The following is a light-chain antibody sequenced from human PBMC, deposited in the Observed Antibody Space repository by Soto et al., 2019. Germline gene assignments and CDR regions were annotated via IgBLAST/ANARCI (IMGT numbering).Light chain of an antibody. CDR1: QSVSSY. Sequence: EIVLTQSPATLSLSPGERATLSCRASQSVSSYLAWYQQKPGQAPRLLIYEASNRATVIPARFSGSGSGTDFTLTISSLEPEDFAVYYCQQRSNWPLTFGGGTKVEIK. V-gene: IGKV3-11*01. CDR2: EAS. J-gene: IGKJ4*01. CDR3: QQRSNWPLT.